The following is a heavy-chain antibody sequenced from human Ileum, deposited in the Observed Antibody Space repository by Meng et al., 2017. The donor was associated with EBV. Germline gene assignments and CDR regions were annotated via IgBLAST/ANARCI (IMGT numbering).Heavy chain of an antibody. D-gene: IGHD6-19*01. Sequence: QVQLVQSGAEVKKPGASVKVACKASGYTFTSYDINWVRQGTGQGLEWMGWMNPNRGTTGYAQKFQGRVTMTRNISKSTAYMDLSSLRSEDTAVYYCATGVADFEYWGQGTLVTVSS. CDR2: MNPNRGTT. V-gene: IGHV1-8*01. CDR3: ATGVADFEY. CDR1: GYTFTSYD. J-gene: IGHJ4*02.